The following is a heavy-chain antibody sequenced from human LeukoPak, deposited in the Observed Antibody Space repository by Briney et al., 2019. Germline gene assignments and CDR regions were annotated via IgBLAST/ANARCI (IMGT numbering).Heavy chain of an antibody. CDR1: GDSVSSQNGA. Sequence: SQTLSLTCDVSGDSVSSQNGAWNWVRQSPSRGLEWLGRTYCRSKWYVDYAESMEGRISISQDTSKNQYSLHLNSVTPEDTAVYYCARDLGNTGWHTFDYWGQGTLVTVSS. CDR3: ARDLGNTGWHTFDY. J-gene: IGHJ4*02. D-gene: IGHD6-19*01. CDR2: TYCRSKWYV. V-gene: IGHV6-1*01.